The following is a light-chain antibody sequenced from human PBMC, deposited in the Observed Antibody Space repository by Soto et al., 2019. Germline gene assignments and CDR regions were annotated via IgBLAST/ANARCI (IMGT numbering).Light chain of an antibody. CDR3: SSYAGSSNV. CDR1: SSDVGAYHY. V-gene: IGLV2-14*01. Sequence: QSVLTQPASVSGSPGQSITISCTGTSSDVGAYHYVSWYQQHPDKAPKLLIFEVTNRPSGVSNRFSGSKSGNTASLTISGLQADDEADYYCSSYAGSSNVFGTGTKLTVL. J-gene: IGLJ1*01. CDR2: EVT.